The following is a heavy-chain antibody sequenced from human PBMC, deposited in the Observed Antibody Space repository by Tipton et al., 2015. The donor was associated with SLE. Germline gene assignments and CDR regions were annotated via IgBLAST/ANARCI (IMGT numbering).Heavy chain of an antibody. CDR3: ARARTSYFDY. Sequence: TLSLTCAVYGGSFSGYYWSWIRQPPGKGLEWIGEINHSGSTNYNPSLKSRVTISVDTSKNQFSLKLSSVTAADTAVYYCARARTSYFDYWGQGTLVTVSS. J-gene: IGHJ4*02. V-gene: IGHV4-34*01. D-gene: IGHD1-14*01. CDR1: GGSFSGYY. CDR2: INHSGST.